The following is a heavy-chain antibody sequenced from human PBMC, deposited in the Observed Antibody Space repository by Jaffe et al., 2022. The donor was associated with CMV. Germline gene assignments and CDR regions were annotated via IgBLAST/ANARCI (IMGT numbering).Heavy chain of an antibody. CDR3: ASGYSGYDWRGDHY. J-gene: IGHJ4*02. D-gene: IGHD5-12*01. V-gene: IGHV3-30*03. CDR1: GFTFSSYG. Sequence: QVQLVESGGGVVQPGRSLRLSCAASGFTFSSYGMHWVRQAPGKGLEWVAVISYDGSNKYYVDSVKGRFTISRDKSKNTLYLQMNSLRAEDTAVYYCASGYSGYDWRGDHYWGQGTLVTVSS. CDR2: ISYDGSNK.